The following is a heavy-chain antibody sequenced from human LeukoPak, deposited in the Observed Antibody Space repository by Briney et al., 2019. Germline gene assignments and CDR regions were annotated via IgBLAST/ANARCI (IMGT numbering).Heavy chain of an antibody. CDR1: GFTFSSYS. V-gene: IGHV3-21*01. CDR2: ISGTSSYI. Sequence: PGGSLRLSCAASGFTFSSYSMNWVRQAPGKGLEWVSSISGTSSYIYYADSVKGRFTISRDNAKNSLYLQMNSLRAEDMAVYYCAREQVWGQGTLVTVSS. J-gene: IGHJ4*02. CDR3: AREQV.